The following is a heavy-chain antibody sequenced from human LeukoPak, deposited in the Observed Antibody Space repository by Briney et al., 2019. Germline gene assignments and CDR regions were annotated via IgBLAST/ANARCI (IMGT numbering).Heavy chain of an antibody. CDR2: ISYDGSNK. J-gene: IGHJ4*02. CDR3: ARDRITTVVTSGGFDY. Sequence: QPGRSLRLSCAASGFTFSSYAMHWVRQAPGKGLEWVAVISYDGSNKYYADSVKGRFTISRDNSKNTLYLQMNSLRAEDTAVYYCARDRITTVVTSGGFDYWGQGTLVTVSS. V-gene: IGHV3-30-3*01. CDR1: GFTFSSYA. D-gene: IGHD4-23*01.